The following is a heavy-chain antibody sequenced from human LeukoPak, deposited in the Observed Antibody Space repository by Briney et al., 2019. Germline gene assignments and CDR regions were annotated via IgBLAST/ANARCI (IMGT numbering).Heavy chain of an antibody. CDR1: GFTFSSYG. CDR2: ISYDGSNK. D-gene: IGHD3-22*01. J-gene: IGHJ4*02. Sequence: PGGSLRLSCAASGFTFSSYGMHWVRQAPGKGLEWVAVISYDGSNKYYADSVKGRFTISRDNSKNTLYLQMNSLRAEDTAVYYCAKTPLVVIWEAYFDYWGQGTLVTVSS. CDR3: AKTPLVVIWEAYFDY. V-gene: IGHV3-30*18.